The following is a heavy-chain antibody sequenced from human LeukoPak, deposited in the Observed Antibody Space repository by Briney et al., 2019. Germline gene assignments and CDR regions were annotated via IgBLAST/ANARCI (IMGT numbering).Heavy chain of an antibody. CDR3: AKDGDIGGRPRYYFDY. CDR1: GFTFSSYG. Sequence: PGGSLRLSCAASGFTFSSYGMHWVRQAPGKGLEWVAVISYDGSNKYYADSVKGRFTISRDNSKDTLYLQMNSLRAEDTAVYYCAKDGDIGGRPRYYFDYWGQGTLVTVSS. J-gene: IGHJ4*02. CDR2: ISYDGSNK. D-gene: IGHD2-15*01. V-gene: IGHV3-30*18.